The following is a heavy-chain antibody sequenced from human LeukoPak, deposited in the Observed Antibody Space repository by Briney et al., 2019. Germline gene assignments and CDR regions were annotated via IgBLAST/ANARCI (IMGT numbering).Heavy chain of an antibody. CDR2: IKPNSGGT. J-gene: IGHJ5*02. CDR1: GYSFADYY. D-gene: IGHD3-10*01. V-gene: IGHV1-2*02. Sequence: ASVKVSCKASGYSFADYYMHWVRQAPGQGLEWMGWIKPNSGGTRSAQKFQGRVTMTRDTSISTAYMELSSLKYDDTAVYYCATNILVRDIINWFDPWGQGTLVTVSS. CDR3: ATNILVRDIINWFDP.